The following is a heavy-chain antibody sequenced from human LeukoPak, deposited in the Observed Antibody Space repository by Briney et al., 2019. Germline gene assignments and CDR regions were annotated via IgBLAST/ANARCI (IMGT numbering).Heavy chain of an antibody. CDR2: FNPEDAER. CDR1: VYTLTALS. CDR3: ATVRLDY. V-gene: IGHV1-24*01. J-gene: IGHJ4*02. Sequence: ASAKVSCKVSVYTLTALSVHWVRQAPQKGLERMGGFNPEDAERIYAQKFQGRVTVTKDTSTDTAYMELSSLTSEDTAVYYCATVRLDYWGQGTLVTVSS.